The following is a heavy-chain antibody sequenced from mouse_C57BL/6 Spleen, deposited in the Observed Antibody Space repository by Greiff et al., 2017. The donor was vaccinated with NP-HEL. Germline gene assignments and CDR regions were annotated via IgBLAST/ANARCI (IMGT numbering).Heavy chain of an antibody. Sequence: VHLVESGPGLVAPSQSLSITCTVSGFSLTSYAISWVRQPPGKGLEWLGVIWTGGGTNYNSALKSRLSISKDNSKSQVFLKMNSLQTDDTARYYCARKGDYYGSSYVSWYFDVWGTGTTVTVSS. CDR1: GFSLTSYA. CDR2: IWTGGGT. J-gene: IGHJ1*03. D-gene: IGHD1-1*01. V-gene: IGHV2-9-1*01. CDR3: ARKGDYYGSSYVSWYFDV.